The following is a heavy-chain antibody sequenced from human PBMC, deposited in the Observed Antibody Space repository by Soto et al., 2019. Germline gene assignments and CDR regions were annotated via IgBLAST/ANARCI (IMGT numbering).Heavy chain of an antibody. CDR1: GYTFTSYA. V-gene: IGHV1-3*01. CDR3: ARERADYDILTGYYTPFRWFDP. Sequence: QVQLVQSGAEVKKPGASVKVSCKASGYTFTSYAMHWVRQAPGQRLEWMGWINAGNGNTKYSQKFQGRVTITRDTSASTAYMELSSLRSEDTAVYYCARERADYDILTGYYTPFRWFDPWGQGTLVTVSS. D-gene: IGHD3-9*01. CDR2: INAGNGNT. J-gene: IGHJ5*02.